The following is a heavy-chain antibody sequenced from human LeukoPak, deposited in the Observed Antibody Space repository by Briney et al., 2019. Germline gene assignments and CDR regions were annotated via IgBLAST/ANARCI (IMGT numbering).Heavy chain of an antibody. V-gene: IGHV4-4*02. CDR3: ARGRRSLPFDY. D-gene: IGHD1-26*01. CDR2: MYLSGTT. J-gene: IGHJ4*02. Sequence: SETLSLTCTVSGDSINSLDLWSWVRQPPGKGLEWIGEMYLSGTTHSNPSVKSRVTISVDTSKNQFSLKLSSVTAADTAVYYCARGRRSLPFDYWGQGTLVTVSS. CDR1: GDSINSLDL.